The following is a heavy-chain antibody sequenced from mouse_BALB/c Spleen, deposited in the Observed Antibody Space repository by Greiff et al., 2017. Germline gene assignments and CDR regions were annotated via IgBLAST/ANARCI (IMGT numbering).Heavy chain of an antibody. J-gene: IGHJ4*01. CDR3: ASYSRIYYAMDY. Sequence: EVKVVESGGGLVQPGGSRKLSCAASGFTFSSFGMHWVRQAPEKGLEWVAYISSGSSTIYYADTVKGRFTISRDNPKNTLFLQMTSLRSEDTAMYYCASYSRIYYAMDYWGQGTSATVSS. CDR2: ISSGSSTI. D-gene: IGHD2-10*01. V-gene: IGHV5-17*02. CDR1: GFTFSSFG.